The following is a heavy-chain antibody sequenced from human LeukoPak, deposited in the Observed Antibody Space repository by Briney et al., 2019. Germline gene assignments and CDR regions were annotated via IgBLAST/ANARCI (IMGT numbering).Heavy chain of an antibody. CDR2: INTDGSNT. CDR1: GFTFSNYW. CDR3: ARDTRRAHDY. J-gene: IGHJ4*02. Sequence: GGSLRLSCAVSGFTFSNYWMYWLRQAPGKGLVWVLGINTDGSNTYYADSVKGRFTISRDNAKNTLFLQMNSLGAEDTAVYYCARDTRRAHDYWGQGTLVTVSS. V-gene: IGHV3-74*01.